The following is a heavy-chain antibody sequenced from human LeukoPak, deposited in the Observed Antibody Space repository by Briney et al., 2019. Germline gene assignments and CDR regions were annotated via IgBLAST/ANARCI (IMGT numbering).Heavy chain of an antibody. J-gene: IGHJ4*02. Sequence: KPGGSLRLSCAASGFTFSSYSMNWVRQAPGKGLEWVGRIKSETDGGTTDYAAFVKGRFTISRDDSKNTLYLQMNSLKTEGTALYYCTTDQRGYSGYYFDYWGQGTPVTVSS. CDR3: TTDQRGYSGYYFDY. CDR1: GFTFSSYS. D-gene: IGHD5-12*01. V-gene: IGHV3-15*01. CDR2: IKSETDGGTT.